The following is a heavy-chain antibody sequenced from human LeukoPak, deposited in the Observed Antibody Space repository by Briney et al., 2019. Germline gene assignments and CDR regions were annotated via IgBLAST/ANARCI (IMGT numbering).Heavy chain of an antibody. D-gene: IGHD2-2*01. V-gene: IGHV3-7*03. CDR1: GFTFSSYW. CDR3: AREYCSSTSCPRGYYFDY. CDR2: IKQDGSEK. J-gene: IGHJ4*02. Sequence: GGSLRLSCAASGFTFSSYWMSWVRQAPGKGLEWVANIKQDGSEKYYVDSVEGRFTISRDNAKNSLYLQMNSLRAEDTAVYYCAREYCSSTSCPRGYYFDYWGQGTLVTVSS.